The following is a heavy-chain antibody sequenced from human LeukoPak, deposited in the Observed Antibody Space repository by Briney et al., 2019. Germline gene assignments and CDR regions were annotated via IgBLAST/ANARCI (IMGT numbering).Heavy chain of an antibody. CDR2: FDPEDGET. V-gene: IGHV1-24*01. CDR1: GYTLTELS. Sequence: ASVKVSCKVSGYTLTELSMHWVRQAPGKGLEWMGGFDPEDGETIYAQKFQGRVTMTEDTSTDTAYMELSSLRSEDTAVCYCATAGWEQQPRPPAYWGQGTLVTVSS. CDR3: ATAGWEQQPRPPAY. J-gene: IGHJ4*02. D-gene: IGHD6-13*01.